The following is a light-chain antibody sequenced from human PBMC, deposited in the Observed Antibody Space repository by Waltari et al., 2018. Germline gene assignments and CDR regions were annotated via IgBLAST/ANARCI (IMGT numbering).Light chain of an antibody. V-gene: IGKV1-39*01. CDR2: AAS. CDR1: QSISSY. CDR3: QQSYSTPWT. J-gene: IGKJ1*01. Sequence: DIQMTQSPSSLSASVGDRVTITARASQSISSYLNWYQQKPGKAPKLLLYAASSLQSGVPSRFSGSGSGTDFTLTISSLQPEDFATYYCQQSYSTPWTFGQGTKVEIK.